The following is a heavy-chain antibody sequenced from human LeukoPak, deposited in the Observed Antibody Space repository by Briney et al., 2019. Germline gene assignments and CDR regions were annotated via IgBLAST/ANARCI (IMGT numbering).Heavy chain of an antibody. CDR1: GFTFSSYG. D-gene: IGHD3-22*01. CDR3: AKDPYYYDSSDYLRDVRGYFDL. J-gene: IGHJ2*01. V-gene: IGHV3-33*06. CDR2: LWFDGSNT. Sequence: GGSLRLSCAASGFTFSSYGMHWARQAPGKGLEWVAVLWFDGSNTYYADSVKGRFTISRDNSKNTLYLQMNSLRAEDTAVYYCAKDPYYYDSSDYLRDVRGYFDLWGRGTLVTVSS.